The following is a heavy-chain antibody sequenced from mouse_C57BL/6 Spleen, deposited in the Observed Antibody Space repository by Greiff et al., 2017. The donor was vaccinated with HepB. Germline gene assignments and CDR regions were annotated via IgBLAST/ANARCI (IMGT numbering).Heavy chain of an antibody. CDR3: ARSRDYYFDY. J-gene: IGHJ2*01. CDR2: INPGSGGT. V-gene: IGHV1-54*01. CDR1: GYAFTNYL. Sequence: QVQLQQSGAELVRPGTSVKVSCKASGYAFTNYLIEWVKQRPGQGLAWIGVINPGSGGTNYNEKFKGKATLTADKSSSTAYMQLSSLTSEDSAVYFCARSRDYYFDYWGQGTTLTVSS.